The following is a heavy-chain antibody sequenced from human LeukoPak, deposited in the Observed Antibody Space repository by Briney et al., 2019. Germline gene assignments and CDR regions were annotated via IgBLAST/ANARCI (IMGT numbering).Heavy chain of an antibody. V-gene: IGHV3-7*01. J-gene: IGHJ3*02. D-gene: IGHD6-19*01. Sequence: DSVKGRFTISRDNAENTLYLQMNSLRAEGTAVYYCAKDGYSSGWYGAFDIWGQGTMVTVSS. CDR3: AKDGYSSGWYGAFDI.